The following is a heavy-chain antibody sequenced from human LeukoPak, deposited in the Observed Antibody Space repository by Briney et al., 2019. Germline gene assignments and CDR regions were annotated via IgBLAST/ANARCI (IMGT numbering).Heavy chain of an antibody. CDR3: ATAREGGYDFNFWFDY. J-gene: IGHJ4*02. D-gene: IGHD5-12*01. Sequence: GASVKVSCKASGYTFTSYGISWVRQAPGQGLEWMGGFDPEDGETIYAQKFQGRVTMTEDTSTDTAYMELRSLRSEDTAVYYCATAREGGYDFNFWFDYWGQGTLVTVSS. CDR2: FDPEDGET. CDR1: GYTFTSYG. V-gene: IGHV1-24*01.